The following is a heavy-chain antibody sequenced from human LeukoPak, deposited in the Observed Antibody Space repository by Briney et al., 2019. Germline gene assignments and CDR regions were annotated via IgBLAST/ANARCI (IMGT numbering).Heavy chain of an antibody. D-gene: IGHD7-27*01. Sequence: ASVKVSCKASGYTFTSFDINWVRQAPGQGLEWMGIINPSGGSTSYAQKFQGRVTMTRDMSMSTVYMELSSLRSEDTAVYYCATLGIDYYMDVWGKGTTVTVSS. CDR2: INPSGGST. CDR3: ATLGIDYYMDV. V-gene: IGHV1-46*01. CDR1: GYTFTSFD. J-gene: IGHJ6*03.